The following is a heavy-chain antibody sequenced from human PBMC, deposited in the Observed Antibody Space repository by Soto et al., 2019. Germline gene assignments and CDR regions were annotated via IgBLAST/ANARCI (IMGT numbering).Heavy chain of an antibody. V-gene: IGHV4-34*01. CDR3: ASCYYYDSSGYMYNWFDP. CDR2: INHSGST. Sequence: SETLSLTCAVYGGSFSGYYWSWIRQPPGKGLEWIGEINHSGSTNYNPSLKSRVTISVDTSKNQFSLKLSSVTAADTAVYYCASCYYYDSSGYMYNWFDPWGQGTLVTVSS. J-gene: IGHJ5*02. CDR1: GGSFSGYY. D-gene: IGHD3-22*01.